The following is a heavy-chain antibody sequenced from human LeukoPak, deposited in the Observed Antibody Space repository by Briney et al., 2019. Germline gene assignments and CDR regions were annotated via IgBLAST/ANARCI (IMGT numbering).Heavy chain of an antibody. D-gene: IGHD2-15*01. J-gene: IGHJ3*02. CDR2: INPRGGST. CDR1: GYTFSSYY. Sequence: ASVKVSCKASGYTFSSYYMHCGRHAPGQKLEWMGIINPRGGSTSYAQKFQGRVTMTRDTSTSTVYMELSSLRSEDTAVYYCARAQSRGCSGGSCYDAFDIWGQGTMVTVSS. CDR3: ARAQSRGCSGGSCYDAFDI. V-gene: IGHV1-46*01.